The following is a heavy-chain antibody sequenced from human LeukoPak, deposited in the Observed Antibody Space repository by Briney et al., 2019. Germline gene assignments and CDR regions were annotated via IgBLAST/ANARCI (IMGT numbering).Heavy chain of an antibody. CDR1: GFTFSSYA. Sequence: PSGSLRLSCAASGFTFSSYAMSWVRQAPGKGLEWVSAISGSGGSTYYADSVKGRFTISRANSKNKLYLQMNSLRAEDTAVYYCAKSKERWLINYFDYWGQGTLVTGAS. D-gene: IGHD6-19*01. J-gene: IGHJ4*02. V-gene: IGHV3-23*01. CDR3: AKSKERWLINYFDY. CDR2: ISGSGGST.